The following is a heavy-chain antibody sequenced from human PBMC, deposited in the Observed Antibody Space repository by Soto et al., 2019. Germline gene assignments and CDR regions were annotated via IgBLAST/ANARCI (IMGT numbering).Heavy chain of an antibody. CDR3: VKWGAYCYYECTRSF. CDR1: GFSFKTYG. Sequence: EVQLLESGGGLVQPGGSLRLSCADSGFSFKTYGMTWVRQAPGKGLEGVAHIGLSNSDTYYADSVKGRFTISRDNSKNRMYMQRNSLTDADNAVYYCVKWGAYCYYECTRSFWGRGTLVTVSS. CDR2: IGLSNSDT. J-gene: IGHJ4*02. D-gene: IGHD2-21*01. V-gene: IGHV3-23*01.